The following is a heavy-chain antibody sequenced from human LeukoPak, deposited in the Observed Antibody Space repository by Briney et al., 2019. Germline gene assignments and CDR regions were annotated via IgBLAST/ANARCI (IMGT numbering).Heavy chain of an antibody. D-gene: IGHD6-13*01. V-gene: IGHV4-34*01. CDR2: INHSGST. J-gene: IGHJ4*02. Sequence: SETLSLTCAVYGGSFSGYYWSWIRQPPGKGLEWIGEINHSGSTNYNPSLKSRVTISVDTSKSQFSLKLSSVTAADTAVYYCARGSGGIAAAGVYYFDYWGQGTLVTVSS. CDR3: ARGSGGIAAAGVYYFDY. CDR1: GGSFSGYY.